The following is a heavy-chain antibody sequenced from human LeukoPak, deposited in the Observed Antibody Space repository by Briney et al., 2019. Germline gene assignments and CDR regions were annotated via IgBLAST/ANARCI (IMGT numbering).Heavy chain of an antibody. Sequence: GGSLRLSCAASGFTFSSYAMSWVRQAPGKGLEWVSTISGSGGSTYYADSVKGRFTISRDNSKNTLYLQMNSLRAEDTAVYSCAKDKSVVVPGTSYYYYGMDVWGQGTTVTVSS. V-gene: IGHV3-23*01. CDR2: ISGSGGST. CDR3: AKDKSVVVPGTSYYYYGMDV. CDR1: GFTFSSYA. J-gene: IGHJ6*02. D-gene: IGHD2-2*01.